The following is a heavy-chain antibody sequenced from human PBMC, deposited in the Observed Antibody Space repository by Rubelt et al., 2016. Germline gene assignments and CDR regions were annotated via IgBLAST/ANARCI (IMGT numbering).Heavy chain of an antibody. D-gene: IGHD6-19*01. V-gene: IGHV1-2*06. J-gene: IGHJ6*02. CDR3: ARCSAVGGTLDCNYGMDV. Sequence: GLEWMGRINPNSGGTNYAQKFQGRVTMITDPSTYTAYMELRGLRSDDTAVYYCARCSAVGGTLDCNYGMDVWGQGTTVTVS. CDR2: INPNSGGT.